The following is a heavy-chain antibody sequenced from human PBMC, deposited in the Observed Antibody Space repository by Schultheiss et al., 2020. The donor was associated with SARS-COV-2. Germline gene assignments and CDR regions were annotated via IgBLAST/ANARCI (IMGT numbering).Heavy chain of an antibody. Sequence: GESLKISCKGSGYSFTSYWIGWVRQMPGKGLEWMGIIYPGDSDTRYSPSFQGQVTISADKSISTAYLQWSSLKASDTAMYYCARHRTPYYYDSSGNDAFDIWGQGTMVTVSS. CDR2: IYPGDSDT. J-gene: IGHJ3*02. D-gene: IGHD3-22*01. V-gene: IGHV5-51*01. CDR1: GYSFTSYW. CDR3: ARHRTPYYYDSSGNDAFDI.